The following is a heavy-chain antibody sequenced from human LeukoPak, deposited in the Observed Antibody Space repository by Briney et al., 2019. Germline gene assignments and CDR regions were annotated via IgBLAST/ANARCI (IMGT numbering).Heavy chain of an antibody. CDR1: GFTFTNYN. V-gene: IGHV1-46*01. CDR2: INPSGGST. J-gene: IGHJ4*02. Sequence: ASVKVSCKASGFTFTNYNLHWVRQAPGQRLEWMGIINPSGGSTNYAQNFQGRVTMTRDTSISTAYMELSSLRSDDTAVYYCARDPRYFDPYYFDYWGQGTLVTVSS. D-gene: IGHD3-9*01. CDR3: ARDPRYFDPYYFDY.